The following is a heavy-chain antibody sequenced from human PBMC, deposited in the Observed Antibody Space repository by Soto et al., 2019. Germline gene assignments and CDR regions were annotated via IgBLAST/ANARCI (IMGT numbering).Heavy chain of an antibody. Sequence: ASVKVSCKASGYTFTSYGISWVRQAPGQGLEWMGWISAYNGNTNYAQKLQGRVTMTTDTSTSTAYMELRSLRSDDTAVYYYARGAVNNWNYYYYYMDVWGKGTTVTVSS. CDR3: ARGAVNNWNYYYYYMDV. CDR2: ISAYNGNT. V-gene: IGHV1-18*01. CDR1: GYTFTSYG. D-gene: IGHD1-20*01. J-gene: IGHJ6*03.